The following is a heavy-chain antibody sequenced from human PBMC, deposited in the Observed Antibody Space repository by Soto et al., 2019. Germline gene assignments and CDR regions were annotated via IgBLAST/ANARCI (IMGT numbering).Heavy chain of an antibody. Sequence: GQLVDSGGGVVQPGTSLRLSCGASGFAFNGYGMHWVRQAPGKGLEWVAAISYDGQNRYYADSMRGRITISRDNSKNTLVLEMNGLRAEDTGVYYCAKYNLAAVTAGIGTGMGVWGRGTPVTVSS. CDR2: ISYDGQNR. J-gene: IGHJ6*02. CDR1: GFAFNGYG. CDR3: AKYNLAAVTAGIGTGMGV. D-gene: IGHD2-21*02. V-gene: IGHV3-30*18.